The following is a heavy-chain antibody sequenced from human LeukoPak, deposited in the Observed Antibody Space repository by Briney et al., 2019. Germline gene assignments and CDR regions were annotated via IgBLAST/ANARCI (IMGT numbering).Heavy chain of an antibody. D-gene: IGHD2-21*01. CDR3: ARPLSIVRDWDDAFDI. J-gene: IGHJ3*02. CDR2: INTDGSST. Sequence: GGSLRLSCAASGFTFSSCWMHWVRQAPGKGLVWVSRINTDGSSTSYADSVKGRFTISRDNAKNTLYLQMNSLRAEDTAVYYCARPLSIVRDWDDAFDIWGQGTMVTVSS. CDR1: GFTFSSCW. V-gene: IGHV3-74*01.